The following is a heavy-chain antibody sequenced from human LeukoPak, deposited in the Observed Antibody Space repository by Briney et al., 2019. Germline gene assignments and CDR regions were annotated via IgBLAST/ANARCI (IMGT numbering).Heavy chain of an antibody. V-gene: IGHV3-74*01. CDR2: IYTDGSYT. J-gene: IGHJ4*02. Sequence: GGSLRLSCAASGFVFSSYWMHWVRQVPGRGLVWVSRIYTDGSYTNYADSVKGRFTISRDNAKDTLSLHMNSLRAEDMGVYYCARGDDESLDHWGQGTLVTVSS. CDR1: GFVFSSYW. CDR3: ARGDDESLDH. D-gene: IGHD3-16*01.